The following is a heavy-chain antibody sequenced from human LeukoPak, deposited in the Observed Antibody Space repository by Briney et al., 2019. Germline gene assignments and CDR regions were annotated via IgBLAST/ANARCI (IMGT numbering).Heavy chain of an antibody. CDR1: GGTISSYY. CDR3: ATTPNCRGGSCYSRWFDP. V-gene: IGHV4-59*01. D-gene: IGHD2-15*01. J-gene: IGHJ5*02. CDR2: IYYSGST. Sequence: SETLSLTCTVSGGTISSYYWSWIRQPPGKGLEWIGYIYYSGSTNYNPSLKSRVTISVDTSKNQFSLKLSSMTAADTAVYYCATTPNCRGGSCYSRWFDPWGQGTLVTVSS.